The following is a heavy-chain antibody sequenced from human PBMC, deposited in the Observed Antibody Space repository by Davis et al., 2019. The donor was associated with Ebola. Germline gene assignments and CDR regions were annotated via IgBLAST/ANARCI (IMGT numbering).Heavy chain of an antibody. CDR2: IYYSGST. Sequence: SETLSLTCNVSGGSISSSSYYWSWIRQPPGKGLEWIGYIYYSGSTNYNPSLKSRVTISVDTSKNQFSLKLSSVTAADTAVYYCARGVAGRYSGYDWFDYWGQGTLVTVSS. D-gene: IGHD5-12*01. CDR1: GGSISSSSYY. CDR3: ARGVAGRYSGYDWFDY. J-gene: IGHJ4*02. V-gene: IGHV4-61*01.